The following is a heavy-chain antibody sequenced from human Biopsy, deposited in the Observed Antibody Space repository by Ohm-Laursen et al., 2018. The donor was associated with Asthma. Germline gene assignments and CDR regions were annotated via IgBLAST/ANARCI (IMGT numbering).Heavy chain of an antibody. Sequence: SLRLSCAASGFKFDEYTMHWVRQAPGKGLEWVSGISWNSATIGYADSVEGRFTISRDNAKNSVLLHMDSLRPEDTAFYYCAKVRSDRVITESFDYWGQGVLVTVSS. CDR2: ISWNSATI. V-gene: IGHV3-9*01. J-gene: IGHJ4*02. CDR3: AKVRSDRVITESFDY. CDR1: GFKFDEYT. D-gene: IGHD3-22*01.